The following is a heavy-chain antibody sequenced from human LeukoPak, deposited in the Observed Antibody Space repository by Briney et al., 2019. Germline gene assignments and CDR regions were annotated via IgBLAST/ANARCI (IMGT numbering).Heavy chain of an antibody. CDR2: IWYDGSNK. CDR1: GFTFSSYG. CDR3: AKVVGSSNAFDI. V-gene: IGHV3-33*06. D-gene: IGHD1-26*01. J-gene: IGHJ3*02. Sequence: PGGSLRLSCAASGFTFSSYGMHWVRQAPGKGLEWVAVIWYDGSNKYYADSVKGRFTISRDNSKNTLYLQMNSLRAEDTAVYYCAKVVGSSNAFDIWGQGTMVTASS.